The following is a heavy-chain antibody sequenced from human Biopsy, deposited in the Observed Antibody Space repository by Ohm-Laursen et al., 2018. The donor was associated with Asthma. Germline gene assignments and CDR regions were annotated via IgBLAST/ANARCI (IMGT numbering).Heavy chain of an antibody. CDR1: GASIKTDDHY. CDR2: IHYSGST. D-gene: IGHD6-19*01. J-gene: IGHJ5*02. CDR3: ARASVAASSNWFDP. Sequence: SQTLSLTCTASGASIKTDDHYWSWLRQPPGKGLEWFGFIHYSGSTSYNPSLKGGVTISVDTSKNQFSLKLSSVTAADTAVYYCARASVAASSNWFDPWGQGTLVTVSS. V-gene: IGHV4-30-4*01.